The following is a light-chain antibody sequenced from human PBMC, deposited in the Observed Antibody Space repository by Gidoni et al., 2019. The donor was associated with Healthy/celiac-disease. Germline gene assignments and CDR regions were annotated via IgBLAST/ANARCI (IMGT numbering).Light chain of an antibody. Sequence: DIQLTQSPSSLSASVGDRVTITCRASQSISSYLNWYQQKPGKAPKLLIYAASSLQSGVPSRLSGSGAGTDFTLTISSMQPEDFATYDCQQSYSTPLFGPGTKVDIK. J-gene: IGKJ3*01. CDR1: QSISSY. CDR3: QQSYSTPL. CDR2: AAS. V-gene: IGKV1-39*01.